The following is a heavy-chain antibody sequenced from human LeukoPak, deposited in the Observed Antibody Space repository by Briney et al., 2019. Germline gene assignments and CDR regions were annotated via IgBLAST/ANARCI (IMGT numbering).Heavy chain of an antibody. D-gene: IGHD3-22*01. CDR1: GGSISSSNW. Sequence: PSETLSLTCAVSGGSISSSNWWSWVRQPPGKGLEWIGEIYHSGSTNYNPSLKSRVTISVDKSKNQFSLKLSSVTAADTAVYYCARTPTYYYDSSGYYKSAFAFDIWGQGTMVTVSS. CDR2: IYHSGST. V-gene: IGHV4-4*02. CDR3: ARTPTYYYDSSGYYKSAFAFDI. J-gene: IGHJ3*02.